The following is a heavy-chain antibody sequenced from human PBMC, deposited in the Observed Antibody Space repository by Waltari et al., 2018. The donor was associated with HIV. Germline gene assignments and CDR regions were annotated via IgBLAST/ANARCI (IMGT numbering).Heavy chain of an antibody. Sequence: EVRLLQSGGVLVRPGGSRRLSCKASGFTFDVHAMTWVRHAPGKGLGVVARISGSGAAISYADSVEDRFIVAGDSLKGTVYVQINIAKVDDTAVYYCAKGSFSATGNVDWLDPWGPGTLVTVS. D-gene: IGHD3-9*01. CDR1: GFTFDVHA. CDR2: ISGSGAAI. J-gene: IGHJ5*02. V-gene: IGHV3-23*01. CDR3: AKGSFSATGNVDWLDP.